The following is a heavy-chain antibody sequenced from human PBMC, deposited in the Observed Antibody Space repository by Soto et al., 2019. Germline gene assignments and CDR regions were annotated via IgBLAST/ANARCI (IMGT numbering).Heavy chain of an antibody. Sequence: QVQLQESGPGLVKPSQTLSLTCTVSGGSISSGGYYWSWIRQHPGKGLEWIGYIYYSGSTYYNPSLKSRVTLSVDTSKNPFSLKLSSVTAADTAVYYCARADGAGSYPNWFDPWGQGTLVTVSS. CDR3: ARADGAGSYPNWFDP. V-gene: IGHV4-31*03. CDR2: IYYSGST. D-gene: IGHD3-10*01. CDR1: GGSISSGGYY. J-gene: IGHJ5*02.